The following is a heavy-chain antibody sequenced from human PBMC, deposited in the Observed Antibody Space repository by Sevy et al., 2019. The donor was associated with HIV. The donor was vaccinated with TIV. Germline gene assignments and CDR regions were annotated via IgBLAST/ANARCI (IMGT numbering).Heavy chain of an antibody. CDR3: AKIGWFGDLPHYYYGMDV. CDR2: ISYDGSGE. Sequence: GGSLRLSCAASGFTFRSYGMHWVRQAPGKGLDWVAVISYDGSGESYTGSVKGRFTISRDNSKNTLYLQMNSLRPEDTAVYYCAKIGWFGDLPHYYYGMDVWGQGTTVTVSS. V-gene: IGHV3-30*18. J-gene: IGHJ6*02. D-gene: IGHD3-10*01. CDR1: GFTFRSYG.